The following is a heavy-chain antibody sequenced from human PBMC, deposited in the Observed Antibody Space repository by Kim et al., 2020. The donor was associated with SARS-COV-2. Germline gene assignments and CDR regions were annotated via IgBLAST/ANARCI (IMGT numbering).Heavy chain of an antibody. V-gene: IGHV3-7*01. CDR2: IKKDGSEK. J-gene: IGHJ4*02. D-gene: IGHD6-19*01. CDR3: ARAGYSSASDY. Sequence: GGSLRLSCAASGFTFSNYWMTWVRQAPGKGLEWVANIKKDGSEKYYADSLKCRFTVSRDNAKNSLYLEMDSLRADDTAVYYGARAGYSSASDYWGQGTLVTVSS. CDR1: GFTFSNYW.